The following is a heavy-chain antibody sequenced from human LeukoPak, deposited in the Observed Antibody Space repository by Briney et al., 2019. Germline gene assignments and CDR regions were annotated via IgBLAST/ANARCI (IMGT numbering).Heavy chain of an antibody. D-gene: IGHD2-15*01. CDR2: IYYSGST. Sequence: SETLSLTCTVSGGSISSSSYYWGWIRQPPGKGLEWIGSIYYSGSTYYNPSLKSRVAISVDTSKNQFSLKLSSVTAADTAVYYCARRYCSGGSCYSERGAFDIWGQGTMVTVSS. CDR3: ARRYCSGGSCYSERGAFDI. J-gene: IGHJ3*02. V-gene: IGHV4-39*07. CDR1: GGSISSSSYY.